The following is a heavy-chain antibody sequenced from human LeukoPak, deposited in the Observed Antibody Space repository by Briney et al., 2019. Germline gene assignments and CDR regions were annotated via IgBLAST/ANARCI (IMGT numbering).Heavy chain of an antibody. CDR3: ARDLVDTYCSSTSCYLYDAFDI. J-gene: IGHJ3*02. CDR1: GFTFSSYW. D-gene: IGHD2-2*01. CDR2: IKQGGSEK. Sequence: PGGSLRLSCAASGFTFSSYWMSWVRQAPGKGLEWVANIKQGGSEKYYVDSVKGRFTISRDNAKNSLYLQMNSLRAEDTAVYYCARDLVDTYCSSTSCYLYDAFDIWGQGTMVTVSS. V-gene: IGHV3-7*01.